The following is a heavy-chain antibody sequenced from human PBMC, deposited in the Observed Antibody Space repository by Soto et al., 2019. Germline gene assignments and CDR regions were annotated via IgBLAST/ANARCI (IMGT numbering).Heavy chain of an antibody. CDR2: ITDSGYTA. D-gene: IGHD6-19*01. Sequence: EMQLLESGGAWVHPGGLCRFPCAASGFSFGPFVLTWFGQAPGGGLEWVASITDSGYTASYAETVEGRFTVSRDNSKNKLHLQMNDLRAEDTATYYCAKNGQWLATPPEAWGQGTLVTVSS. J-gene: IGHJ4*02. CDR3: AKNGQWLATPPEA. CDR1: GFSFGPFV. V-gene: IGHV3-23*01.